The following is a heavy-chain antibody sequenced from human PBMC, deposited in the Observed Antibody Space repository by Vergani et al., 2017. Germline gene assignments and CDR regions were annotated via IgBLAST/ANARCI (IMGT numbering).Heavy chain of an antibody. CDR3: AREVPLDYYDSSGYYPLDAFDI. Sequence: QMQLVQSGAEVKKTGSSVKVSCKASGYTFTSYYMHWVRQAPGQGLEWMGIINPSGGSTSYAQKFQGRVTMTRDTSTSTVYMELSSLRSEDTAVYYCAREVPLDYYDSSGYYPLDAFDIWGQGTMVTVSS. CDR2: INPSGGST. D-gene: IGHD3-22*01. J-gene: IGHJ3*02. V-gene: IGHV1-46*01. CDR1: GYTFTSYY.